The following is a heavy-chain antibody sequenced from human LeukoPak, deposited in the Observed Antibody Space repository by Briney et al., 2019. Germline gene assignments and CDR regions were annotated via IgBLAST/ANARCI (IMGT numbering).Heavy chain of an antibody. V-gene: IGHV1-46*01. CDR3: ARERIVVVPAAESSYYYYYGMDV. CDR2: INPSGGST. D-gene: IGHD2-2*01. CDR1: GYTFTSYY. Sequence: GASVKVSCKASGYTFTSYYMHWVRQAPGQGLEWKGIINPSGGSTSYAQKFQGRVTMTRDTSTSTVYMELSSLRSEDTAVYYCARERIVVVPAAESSYYYYYGMDVWGQGTTVTVSS. J-gene: IGHJ6*02.